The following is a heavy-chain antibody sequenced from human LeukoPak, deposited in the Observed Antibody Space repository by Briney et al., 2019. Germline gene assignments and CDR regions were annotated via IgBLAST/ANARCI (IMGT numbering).Heavy chain of an antibody. J-gene: IGHJ4*02. V-gene: IGHV3-7*01. CDR2: IRHDGNAK. D-gene: IGHD2-15*01. CDR3: ATSHDSAGND. Sequence: PGGSLRLSCAASGFAFSDFWMSWVRPAPGKGLEWVDNIRHDGNAKNYVPSVRGRFTISRDNAKNSLYLQMNSLTVEDTAVYYCATSHDSAGNDWGQGTLVTVSS. CDR1: GFAFSDFW.